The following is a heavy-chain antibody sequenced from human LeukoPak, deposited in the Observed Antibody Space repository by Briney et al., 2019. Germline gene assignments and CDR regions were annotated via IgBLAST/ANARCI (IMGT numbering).Heavy chain of an antibody. CDR1: GFTVSNNY. CDR2: IYSDGGT. D-gene: IGHD3-22*01. J-gene: IGHJ4*02. CDR3: ARDSNGPAF. Sequence: PGGPLRLSCAVSGFTVSNNYMSWIRQAPGKGLEYVSVIYSDGGTFYSESVKGRFTISRDYSKNTLYLQMNSLRADDTAVYYCARDSNGPAFWGQGTLVTVSS. V-gene: IGHV3-53*01.